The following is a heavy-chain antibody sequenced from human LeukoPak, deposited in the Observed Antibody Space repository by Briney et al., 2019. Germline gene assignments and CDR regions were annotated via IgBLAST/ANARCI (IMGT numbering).Heavy chain of an antibody. D-gene: IGHD2-2*01. Sequence: GRSLRLSCAASGFTFSSYGMHWVRQAPGKGLEWVAVIWYDGSNKYYADSVKGRFTISRDNSKNTLYLQMNSLRAEDTAVYYCARDPAPRYYYYGMDVWGQGTTVTVSS. CDR2: IWYDGSNK. CDR3: ARDPAPRYYYYGMDV. J-gene: IGHJ6*02. V-gene: IGHV3-33*01. CDR1: GFTFSSYG.